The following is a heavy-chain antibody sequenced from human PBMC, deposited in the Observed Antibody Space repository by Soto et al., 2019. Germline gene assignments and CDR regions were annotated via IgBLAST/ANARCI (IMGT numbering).Heavy chain of an antibody. CDR3: ARGDDLSFDS. Sequence: QVQLVESGGGVVQPGRSLRLSCAASGFTFSSYAMHWVRQAPGKGLEWVAVISYDGSNKYYADSVKGRFTISRDNSKNTLYLQMNSLRAEDTAVYYCARGDDLSFDSWGQGTLVTVSS. J-gene: IGHJ4*02. CDR1: GFTFSSYA. D-gene: IGHD3-3*01. CDR2: ISYDGSNK. V-gene: IGHV3-30-3*01.